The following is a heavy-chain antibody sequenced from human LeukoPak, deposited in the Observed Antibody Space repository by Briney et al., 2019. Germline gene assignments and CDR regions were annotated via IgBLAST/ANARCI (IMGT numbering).Heavy chain of an antibody. J-gene: IGHJ5*02. D-gene: IGHD2-2*02. Sequence: ASVKVSCKASGYTFTGYYMHWVRQAPGQGLEWMGWINPNSGGTNYAQKFQGRVTMTRGTSISTAYMELSRLRSDDTAVYYCARALGYCSSTSCYNSLWFDPWGQGTLVTVSS. CDR3: ARALGYCSSTSCYNSLWFDP. V-gene: IGHV1-2*02. CDR2: INPNSGGT. CDR1: GYTFTGYY.